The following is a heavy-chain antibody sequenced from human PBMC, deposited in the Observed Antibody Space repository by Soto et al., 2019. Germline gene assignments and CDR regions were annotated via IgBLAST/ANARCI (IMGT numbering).Heavy chain of an antibody. CDR2: IIPIFGTA. D-gene: IGHD6-6*01. V-gene: IGHV1-69*13. CDR1: GGTFSSYA. Sequence: SVKVCKASGGTFSSYAISWVRQAPGQGLEWMGGIIPIFGTANYAQKFQGRVTITADESTSTAYMELSSLRSEDTAVYYCARASSSSAPYDYWGQGTLVTVSS. J-gene: IGHJ4*02. CDR3: ARASSSSAPYDY.